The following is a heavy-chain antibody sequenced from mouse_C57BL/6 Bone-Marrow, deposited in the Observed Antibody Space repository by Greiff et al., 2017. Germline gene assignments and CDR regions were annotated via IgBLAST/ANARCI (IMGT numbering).Heavy chain of an antibody. V-gene: IGHV1-9*01. CDR3: ARREAFLLWYSRYFDV. D-gene: IGHD2-1*01. CDR1: GYTFTGYW. J-gene: IGHJ1*03. Sequence: QVQLKESGAELMKPGASVKLSCKATGYTFTGYWIEWVKQRPGHGLEWIGEILPGSGSTNYNEKFKGKATFTADTSSNTAYMQLSSLTTEDSAIYYCARREAFLLWYSRYFDVWGTGTTVTVSS. CDR2: ILPGSGST.